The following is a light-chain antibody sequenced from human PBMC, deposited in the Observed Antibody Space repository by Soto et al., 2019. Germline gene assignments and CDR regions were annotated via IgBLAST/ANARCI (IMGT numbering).Light chain of an antibody. CDR1: QSVSSTY. J-gene: IGKJ3*01. CDR3: HQYGSSLT. Sequence: EIVLTQSPGTLSLSPGERATLSCRASQSVSSTYLAWYQQKVGQAPRLLIYDASRRATGIPDRFSGSGSGTDFTLTISRLEPEDFAVYYCHQYGSSLTFGPGTKVDIK. V-gene: IGKV3-20*01. CDR2: DAS.